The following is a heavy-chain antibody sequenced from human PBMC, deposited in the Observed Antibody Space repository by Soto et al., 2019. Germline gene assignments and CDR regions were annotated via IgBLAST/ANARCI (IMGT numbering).Heavy chain of an antibody. J-gene: IGHJ5*02. Sequence: GSVKVSFKVCGYPLTELSMHLVRQAPGKGLEWMGGFDPEDGETIYAQKFQGRVTMTEDTSTDTAYMELSSLRSEDTAVYYRATLGYCSGGSCYSRNWFDPWGQGTLVTVSS. CDR1: GYPLTELS. D-gene: IGHD2-15*01. V-gene: IGHV1-24*01. CDR2: FDPEDGET. CDR3: ATLGYCSGGSCYSRNWFDP.